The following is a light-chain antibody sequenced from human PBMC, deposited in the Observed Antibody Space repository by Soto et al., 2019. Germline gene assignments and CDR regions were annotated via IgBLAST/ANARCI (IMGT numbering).Light chain of an antibody. Sequence: EIVLTQSPVTLSLSPGERATLSCRVSQSISGYLAWYQQKPGQAPRLLIYDASNRATGIPARFSGSGSGTDFTLTISSLEAEDFAVYYCHQRSNWLDTFGQGTRLEIK. CDR2: DAS. CDR3: HQRSNWLDT. V-gene: IGKV3-11*01. J-gene: IGKJ5*01. CDR1: QSISGY.